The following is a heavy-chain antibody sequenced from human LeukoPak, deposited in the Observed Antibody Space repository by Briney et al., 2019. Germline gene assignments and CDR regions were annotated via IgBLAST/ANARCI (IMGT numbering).Heavy chain of an antibody. V-gene: IGHV4-4*02. J-gene: IGHJ5*02. CDR1: GGSISSSNW. D-gene: IGHD5-18*01. CDR2: IYHSGST. CDR3: ARDRSVDTAMVPGGFDP. Sequence: SETLSLTCAVSGGSISSSNWWSWVRQPPGKGLEWIGEIYHSGSTNYNPSLKSRVTISVDKSKNQFSLKLSSVTAADTAVYYCARDRSVDTAMVPGGFDPWGQGTLVTVSS.